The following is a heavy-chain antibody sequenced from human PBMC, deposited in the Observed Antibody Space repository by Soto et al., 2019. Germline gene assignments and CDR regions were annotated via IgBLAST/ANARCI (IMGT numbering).Heavy chain of an antibody. CDR2: INYSGST. CDR3: SRRAPEGFDP. CDR1: GGSFGSSAYY. V-gene: IGHV4-39*01. Sequence: SETLSLTCGVSGGSFGSSAYYWGWIRQAPGKGLEWIGSINYSGSTYYNPSLKSRVTISVDTSRNQFSLKLSSVTAADTALYYCSRRAPEGFDPWGQGTLVTVSS. J-gene: IGHJ5*02.